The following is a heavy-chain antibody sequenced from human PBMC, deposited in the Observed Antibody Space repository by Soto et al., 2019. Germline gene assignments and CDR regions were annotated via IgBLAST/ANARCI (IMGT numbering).Heavy chain of an antibody. D-gene: IGHD6-13*01. CDR3: ARASGSAEQQLVLCGGMDV. V-gene: IGHV1-69*01. J-gene: IGHJ6*02. CDR2: IIPIFGTA. CDR1: GGTFSSYA. Sequence: QVQLVQSGAEVKKPGSSVKVSCKASGGTFSSYAISWVRQAPGQGLEWMGGIIPIFGTANYAQKFQGRVTITADESTSTAYMELSSLRSEDTAVYYCARASGSAEQQLVLCGGMDVWGQGTTVTVSS.